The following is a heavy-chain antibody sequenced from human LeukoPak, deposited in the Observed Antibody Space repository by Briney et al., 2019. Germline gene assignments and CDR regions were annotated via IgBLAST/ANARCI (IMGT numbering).Heavy chain of an antibody. CDR2: IYHSGST. D-gene: IGHD3-22*01. Sequence: ASETLSLTCTVSGGSISNYYWGWIRQPPGKGLEWIGIIYHSGSTYYNPSFKSRVTIPVDTSKNQFSLQLSSVTAADTAVYFCARVNPYYYDSSGYVKGYFDYWGQGTLVTVSS. CDR1: GGSISNYY. CDR3: ARVNPYYYDSSGYVKGYFDY. J-gene: IGHJ4*02. V-gene: IGHV4-38-2*02.